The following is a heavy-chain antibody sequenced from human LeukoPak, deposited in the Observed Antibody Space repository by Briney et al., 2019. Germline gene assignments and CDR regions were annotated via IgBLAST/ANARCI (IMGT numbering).Heavy chain of an antibody. D-gene: IGHD5-24*01. J-gene: IGHJ4*02. V-gene: IGHV5-51*01. Sequence: GESLKISCKGSGYSFSSYWIGWVRQMPGKGLEWMGIIYPGDYATRYRPSFQGQVTISADKSINTAYLQWSSLKASDTAMYYCAIRRDGADYWGQGTLVTASS. CDR3: AIRRDGADY. CDR1: GYSFSSYW. CDR2: IYPGDYAT.